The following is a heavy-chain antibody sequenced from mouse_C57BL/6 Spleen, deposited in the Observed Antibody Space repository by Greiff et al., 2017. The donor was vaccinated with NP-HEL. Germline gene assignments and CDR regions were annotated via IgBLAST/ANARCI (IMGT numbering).Heavy chain of an antibody. CDR1: GYTFTSYW. CDR3: ARSSNSYFDV. D-gene: IGHD2-10*02. CDR2: IDPSDSYT. V-gene: IGHV1-69*01. J-gene: IGHJ1*03. Sequence: QVQLQQSGAELVMPGASVKLSCKASGYTFTSYWMHWVKQRPGQGLEWIGEIDPSDSYTNYNQKFKGKSTLTVDKSSSTAYMQLSSLTSEDSAVYYCARSSNSYFDVWGTGTTVTVSS.